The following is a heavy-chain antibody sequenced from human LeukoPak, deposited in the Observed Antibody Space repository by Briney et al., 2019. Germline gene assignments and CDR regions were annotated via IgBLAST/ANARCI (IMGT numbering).Heavy chain of an antibody. CDR3: ASGLYDFWSGYAKARGNY. CDR2: IKQDGSEK. Sequence: GGSLRRSCAASGFTFSSYWMSWVRQAPGKGLEWVANIKQDGSEKYYVDSVKGRFTISRDNAKNSLYLQMNSLRAEDTAVYYCASGLYDFWSGYAKARGNYWGQGTLVTVSS. D-gene: IGHD3-3*01. V-gene: IGHV3-7*01. J-gene: IGHJ4*02. CDR1: GFTFSSYW.